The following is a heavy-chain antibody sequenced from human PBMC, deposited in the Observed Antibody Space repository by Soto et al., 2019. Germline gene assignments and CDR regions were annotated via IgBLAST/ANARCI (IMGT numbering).Heavy chain of an antibody. Sequence: PSQTLSLTCVISGDSVSSNSAAWNWIRQSPSRGLEWLGRTYYRSQWYNDYAVSVKGRIIINPDTSKNQFSLKLSSVTAADTAVYYCAILHYYGSGSYLLHFDYWGQGTLVTVSS. D-gene: IGHD3-10*01. CDR1: GDSVSSNSAA. CDR2: TYYRSQWYN. CDR3: AILHYYGSGSYLLHFDY. V-gene: IGHV6-1*01. J-gene: IGHJ4*02.